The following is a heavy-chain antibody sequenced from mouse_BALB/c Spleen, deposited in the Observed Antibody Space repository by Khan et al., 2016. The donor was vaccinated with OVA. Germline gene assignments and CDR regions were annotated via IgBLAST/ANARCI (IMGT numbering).Heavy chain of an antibody. J-gene: IGHJ3*01. CDR3: ANHGSDSAWLTY. CDR1: GYTFTSYW. CDR2: INPSTGYT. D-gene: IGHD1-3*01. Sequence: QVQLQQSGAELAKPGASVKMSCKASGYTFTSYWMHWVKQRPGQGLEWIGYINPSTGYTEYNQRFKDKATLTADKSSSTAYMQLSSLTSEESAVXYWANHGSDSAWLTYWGQGTLVTVSA. V-gene: IGHV1-7*01.